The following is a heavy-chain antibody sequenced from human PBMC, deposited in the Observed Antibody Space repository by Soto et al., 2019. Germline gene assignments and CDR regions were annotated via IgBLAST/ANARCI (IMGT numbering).Heavy chain of an antibody. CDR3: ARDPTVVTGYYYYGVDV. CDR1: GYTFTSYA. Sequence: ASVKVSCKATGYTFTSYAMHWVHQAPGQRLEWMGWINAGNGNTKYSQKFQGRVTITRDTSASTAYMELSSLRSEDTAVYYCARDPTVVTGYYYYGVDVWGQGXTVTVS. V-gene: IGHV1-3*01. CDR2: INAGNGNT. D-gene: IGHD4-17*01. J-gene: IGHJ6*02.